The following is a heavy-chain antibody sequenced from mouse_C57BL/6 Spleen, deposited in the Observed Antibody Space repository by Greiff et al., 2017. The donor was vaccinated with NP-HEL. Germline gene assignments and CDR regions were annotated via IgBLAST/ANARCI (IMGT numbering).Heavy chain of an antibody. Sequence: VQLVESGAELVRPGASVTLSCKASGYTFTDYEMHWVKQTPVHGLEWIGAIDPETGGTAYNQKFKGKAILTADKSSSTAYMELRSLTSEDSAVYYCTRLPYGSTFDYWGQGTTLTVSS. CDR2: IDPETGGT. J-gene: IGHJ2*01. CDR1: GYTFTDYE. CDR3: TRLPYGSTFDY. V-gene: IGHV1-15*01. D-gene: IGHD1-1*01.